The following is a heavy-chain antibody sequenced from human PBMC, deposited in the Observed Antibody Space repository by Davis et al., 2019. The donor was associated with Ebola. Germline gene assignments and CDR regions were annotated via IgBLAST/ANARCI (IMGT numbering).Heavy chain of an antibody. V-gene: IGHV3-23*01. CDR1: GFIFGTYA. CDR3: RGFWYYGMDV. Sequence: GESLKISCGASGFIFGTYAMVWVRQVPGKGLEWVSGIGDRGDTYYADSVKGRFTISRDNSKNTLYLQMNSLGVEDTAVYYARGFWYYGMDVWGQGTTVIVSS. CDR2: IGDRGDT. J-gene: IGHJ6*02. D-gene: IGHD3-3*01.